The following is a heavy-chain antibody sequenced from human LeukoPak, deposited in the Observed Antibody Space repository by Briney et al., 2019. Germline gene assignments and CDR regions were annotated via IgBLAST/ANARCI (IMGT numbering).Heavy chain of an antibody. CDR3: AREGDYGDYLYYFDY. CDR1: GGSLSSYY. V-gene: IGHV4-59*01. CDR2: IYYSGST. Sequence: SETLSLTCTVSGGSLSSYYWSWIRQPPGKGLEWIGYIYYSGSTNYNPSLKSRVTISVDTSKNQFSLKLSSVTAADTAVYYCAREGDYGDYLYYFDYWGQGTLVTVSS. D-gene: IGHD4-17*01. J-gene: IGHJ4*02.